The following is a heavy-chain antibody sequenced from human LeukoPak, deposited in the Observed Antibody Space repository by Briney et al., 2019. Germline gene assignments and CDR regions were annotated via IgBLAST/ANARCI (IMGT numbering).Heavy chain of an antibody. J-gene: IGHJ3*02. CDR1: GYTFINYY. V-gene: IGHV1-2*02. Sequence: ASVKVSCKASGYTFINYYMHWVRQAPGQGLEWMGRIDPDSGGTSYAQNFQGRVTMTTDTSISTAYMELSGLRSDDTAVYYCAREYYDRSGRKHAFDIWGQGTMVTVSS. CDR3: AREYYDRSGRKHAFDI. D-gene: IGHD3-22*01. CDR2: IDPDSGGT.